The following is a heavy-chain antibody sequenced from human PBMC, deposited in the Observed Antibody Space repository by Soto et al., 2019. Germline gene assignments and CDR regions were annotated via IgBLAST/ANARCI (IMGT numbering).Heavy chain of an antibody. J-gene: IGHJ4*02. Sequence: GASVKVSCKASGYTFTSYAMHWVRQAPGQRLEWMGWINAGNGNTKYSQKFQGRVTITADESTSTAYMELSSLRSEDTAVYYCAREEGIAVAGTHYFDYWGQGTLVTVSS. CDR1: GYTFTSYA. D-gene: IGHD6-19*01. V-gene: IGHV1-3*01. CDR3: AREEGIAVAGTHYFDY. CDR2: INAGNGNT.